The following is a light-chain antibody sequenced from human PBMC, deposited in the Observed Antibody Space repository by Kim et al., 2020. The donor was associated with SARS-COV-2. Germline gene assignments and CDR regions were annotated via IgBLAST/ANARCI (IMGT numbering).Light chain of an antibody. CDR1: SSDVGSDNY. CDR3: CSYAGANTFN. Sequence: GQSVTTSCTGTSSDVGSDNYVSWYQQVPGKAPKLIIYDVDKGPSGVPDRFSGSKSGNTASLTISGLQNEDEADYYCCSYAGANTFNFGGGTKVTVL. V-gene: IGLV2-11*01. J-gene: IGLJ2*01. CDR2: DVD.